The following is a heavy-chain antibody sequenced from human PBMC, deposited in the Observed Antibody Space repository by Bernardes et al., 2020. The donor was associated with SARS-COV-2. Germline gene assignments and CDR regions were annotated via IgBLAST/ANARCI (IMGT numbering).Heavy chain of an antibody. CDR1: GFTFANYA. Sequence: GGSLRLSCTASGFTFANYALSWVRQAPGKGLEWVGFLRSLTYGGTTEYAASVKGRFTISRDDSKTIAYLQVNSLRSEDTAVYYCARSEGDNGLDVWGQGTTVTVSS. V-gene: IGHV3-49*04. J-gene: IGHJ6*02. D-gene: IGHD2-21*01. CDR2: LRSLTYGGTT. CDR3: ARSEGDNGLDV.